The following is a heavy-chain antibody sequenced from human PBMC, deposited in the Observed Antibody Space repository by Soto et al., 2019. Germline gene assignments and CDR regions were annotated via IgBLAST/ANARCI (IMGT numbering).Heavy chain of an antibody. J-gene: IGHJ6*02. V-gene: IGHV3-23*01. Sequence: GGSLRLSCAASGFAFSTYAMTWVRQAPGKXLEWVSVISGSGGSSYYADSVKGRFTISRDNSKNTLFLQMNGLGAEDTAVYYCAKVTKRAAAGRYEYYKYGMDVWGQGTTVTVSS. CDR2: ISGSGGSS. CDR3: AKVTKRAAAGRYEYYKYGMDV. D-gene: IGHD6-13*01. CDR1: GFAFSTYA.